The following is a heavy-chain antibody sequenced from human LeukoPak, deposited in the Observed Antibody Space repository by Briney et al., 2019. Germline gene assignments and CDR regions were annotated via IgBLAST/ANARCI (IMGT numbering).Heavy chain of an antibody. V-gene: IGHV1-58*01. Sequence: SVKVSCKASGFTFTSSAVQWVRQARGQRLEWIGWIVVGSGNTNYAQKFQERVTITRDMSTSTAYMELSSLRSEDTAVYYCAAVHGHLGGSSSGVYDAFDIWGQGTMVTVSS. CDR2: IVVGSGNT. CDR3: AAVHGHLGGSSSGVYDAFDI. D-gene: IGHD6-6*01. J-gene: IGHJ3*02. CDR1: GFTFTSSA.